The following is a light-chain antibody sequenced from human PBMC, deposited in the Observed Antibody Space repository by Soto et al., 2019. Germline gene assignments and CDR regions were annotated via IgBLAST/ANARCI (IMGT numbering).Light chain of an antibody. V-gene: IGLV2-14*01. J-gene: IGLJ2*01. CDR2: EVS. CDR3: SSYTSSSTGVA. CDR1: SSDVGGYNY. Sequence: QSALTQPASVSGSPGQSITSSCTGTSSDVGGYNYVSWHQQHPGKAPKLMIYEVSNRPSGVSNRFSGSKSGNTASLTISGLQAEDEADYYCSSYTSSSTGVAFGGGTKLTVL.